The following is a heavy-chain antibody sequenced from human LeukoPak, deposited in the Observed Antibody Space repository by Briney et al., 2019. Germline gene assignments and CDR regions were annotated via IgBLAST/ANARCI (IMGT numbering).Heavy chain of an antibody. CDR2: ISWDGRNT. CDR3: AKEGGTIYFDN. D-gene: IGHD1-7*01. J-gene: IGHJ4*02. V-gene: IGHV3-43*01. Sequence: GGSLRLSCAASGFTFDDYTIHWVRQAPGKGLEWVSLISWDGRNTFYADSVKGRFTISRDNSKNSLYLQMNSLRTEDTALYFCAKEGGTIYFDNWGQGTLVTVSS. CDR1: GFTFDDYT.